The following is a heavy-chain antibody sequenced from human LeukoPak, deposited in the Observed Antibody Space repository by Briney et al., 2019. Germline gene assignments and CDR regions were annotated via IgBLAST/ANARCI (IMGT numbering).Heavy chain of an antibody. CDR2: IYYSGST. J-gene: IGHJ4*02. D-gene: IGHD3-10*01. CDR3: ARGTMVRGVKFTY. Sequence: SETLSLTCTVSGGSISSPGSFWSCIRQPAGKGLEWIGSIYYSGSTYYNPSLKSRVTISVDTSKNQFSLKLSSVTAADTAVYYCARGTMVRGVKFTYWGQGTLVTVSS. CDR1: GGSISSPGSF. V-gene: IGHV4-39*07.